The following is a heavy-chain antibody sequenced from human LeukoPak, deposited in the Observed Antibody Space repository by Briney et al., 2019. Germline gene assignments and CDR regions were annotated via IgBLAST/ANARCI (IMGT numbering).Heavy chain of an antibody. J-gene: IGHJ4*02. CDR3: ARMVGLRLGELSFHY. CDR1: GGSISSGGYY. Sequence: SQTLSLTCTDSGGSISSGGYYWSWIRQHPGKGLEWIGYIYYSGSTYYNPSLKSRVTISVDTSKNQFSLKLSSVTAADTAVYYCARMVGLRLGELSFHYWGQGTLVTVSS. CDR2: IYYSGST. D-gene: IGHD3-16*02. V-gene: IGHV4-31*03.